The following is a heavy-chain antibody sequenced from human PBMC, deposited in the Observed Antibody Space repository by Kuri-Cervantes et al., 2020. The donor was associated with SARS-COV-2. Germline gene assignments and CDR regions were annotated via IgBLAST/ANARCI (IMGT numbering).Heavy chain of an antibody. V-gene: IGHV1-18*01. D-gene: IGHD4-11*01. CDR2: ISAYNGNT. Sequence: ASVKVSCKASGYTFTSYGISWVRQAPGQGLEWMGWISAYNGNTNYAQKLQGRATMTTDTSTSTAYMELRSLRSEDTAVYYCARNDYSNPRYYGMDVWGQGTTVTVSS. CDR1: GYTFTSYG. CDR3: ARNDYSNPRYYGMDV. J-gene: IGHJ6*02.